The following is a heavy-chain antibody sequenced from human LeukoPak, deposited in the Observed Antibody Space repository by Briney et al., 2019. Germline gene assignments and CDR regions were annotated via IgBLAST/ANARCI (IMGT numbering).Heavy chain of an antibody. V-gene: IGHV4-59*01. Sequence: SETLSLTCTVSGGSISDYYWSWIRQAPGKGLEWIGYIYYSGSTNYHPSLKSRVTISVDTSKNQFSLRLSSVTAADTAFYYCARAVRYYDVLTGYYIGYFDYWGQGSRVTVSS. CDR3: ARAVRYYDVLTGYYIGYFDY. J-gene: IGHJ4*02. CDR2: IYYSGST. D-gene: IGHD3-9*01. CDR1: GGSISDYY.